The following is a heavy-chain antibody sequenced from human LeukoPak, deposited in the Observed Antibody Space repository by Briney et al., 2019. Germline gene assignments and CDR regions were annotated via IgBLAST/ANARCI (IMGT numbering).Heavy chain of an antibody. J-gene: IGHJ3*02. CDR3: ARNGDGVDYSNSYDAFDI. CDR1: GGTFSSYA. Sequence: SVKVSCKASGGTFSSYAISWVRQAPGQGLEWMGGIIPIFGTANYAQKFQGRVTITTDESTSTAYMELSRLRSEDTAVYYCARNGDGVDYSNSYDAFDIWGQGTMVTVSS. V-gene: IGHV1-69*05. D-gene: IGHD4-11*01. CDR2: IIPIFGTA.